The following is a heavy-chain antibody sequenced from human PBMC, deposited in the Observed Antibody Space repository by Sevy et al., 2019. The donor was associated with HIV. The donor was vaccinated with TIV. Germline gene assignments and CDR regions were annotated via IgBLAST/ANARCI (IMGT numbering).Heavy chain of an antibody. CDR3: ARAFCTGGRCYSLAY. Sequence: ASVKVSCKASGYTFSSYTITWVRQAPGQGLEWLGWISPFNGDTNYAQTLQGRVTMTTDTSTGTAYMELRSLRSGDTAVYYCARAFCTGGRCYSLAYWGQGTLVTVSS. J-gene: IGHJ4*02. CDR2: ISPFNGDT. V-gene: IGHV1-18*01. D-gene: IGHD2-15*01. CDR1: GYTFSSYT.